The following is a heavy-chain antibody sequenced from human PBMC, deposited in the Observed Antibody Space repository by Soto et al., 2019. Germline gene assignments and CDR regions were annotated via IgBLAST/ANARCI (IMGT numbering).Heavy chain of an antibody. CDR2: ISGSGGST. J-gene: IGHJ4*02. V-gene: IGHV3-23*01. Sequence: GGSLRLSCAASGSTFSGYAMSWVRQAPGKGLEWVSAISGSGGSTYYADSVKGRFTISRDNSKNTLYLQMNSLRAEDTAVYYCAKDLVLRYFDWLPQYFDYWGQGTLVTVSS. CDR1: GSTFSGYA. CDR3: AKDLVLRYFDWLPQYFDY. D-gene: IGHD3-9*01.